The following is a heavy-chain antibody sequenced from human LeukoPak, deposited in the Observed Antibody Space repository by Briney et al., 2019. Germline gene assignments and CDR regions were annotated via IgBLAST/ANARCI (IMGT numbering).Heavy chain of an antibody. V-gene: IGHV3-74*01. CDR2: LNGDVTYI. J-gene: IGHJ4*02. Sequence: PGGSLRLSCAASGFTFSSYAMSWVRQAPGKGLVWVSRLNGDVTYIDYADSVKGRFTISRDNAKNMLYLQMNSLRGEDTAVYYCARGSYDWAGIDYWGQGTLVTVSS. CDR1: GFTFSSYA. CDR3: ARGSYDWAGIDY. D-gene: IGHD3-16*01.